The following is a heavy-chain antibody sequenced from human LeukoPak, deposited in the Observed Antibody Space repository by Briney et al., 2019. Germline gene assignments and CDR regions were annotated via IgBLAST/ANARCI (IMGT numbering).Heavy chain of an antibody. CDR1: GGTFSSYA. Sequence: GASVKVSCKASGGTFSSYAISWVRQAPGQGLEWMGGIIPIFGTANYAQKFQGRVTITADESTSTAYMELSSLRSDDTAVYYCARGYNWNYGTSYYFDYWGQGTLVTVSS. CDR3: ARGYNWNYGTSYYFDY. D-gene: IGHD1-7*01. V-gene: IGHV1-69*13. CDR2: IIPIFGTA. J-gene: IGHJ4*02.